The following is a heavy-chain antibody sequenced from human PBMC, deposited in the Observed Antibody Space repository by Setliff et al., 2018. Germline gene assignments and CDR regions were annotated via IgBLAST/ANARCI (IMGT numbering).Heavy chain of an antibody. CDR3: ARAGFPTYYNFWSGYNWFDP. V-gene: IGHV3-48*03. D-gene: IGHD3-3*01. CDR1: GFTFSSYE. J-gene: IGHJ5*02. Sequence: GGSLRLSCAASGFTFSSYEMNWVRQAPGKGLEWVSYISSSGSTIYYADSVKGRFTISRDNAKNSLYLQMNSLRAEDTAVYYCARAGFPTYYNFWSGYNWFDPWGQGTLVTVSS. CDR2: ISSSGSTI.